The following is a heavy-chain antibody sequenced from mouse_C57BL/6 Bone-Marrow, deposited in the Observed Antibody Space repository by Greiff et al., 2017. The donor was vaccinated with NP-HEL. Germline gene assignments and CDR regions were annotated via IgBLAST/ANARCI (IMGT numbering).Heavy chain of an antibody. J-gene: IGHJ1*03. CDR1: GFTFSDYY. CDR3: ARQQVLLRYLYFDV. CDR2: ISNGGGST. Sequence: EVQLVESGGGLVQPGGSLKLSCAASGFTFSDYYMYWVRQTPEKRLEWVAYISNGGGSTYYPDTVKGRFTISRDNAKNTLYRQMSRLKSEDTAMYYCARQQVLLRYLYFDVWGTGTTVTVSS. D-gene: IGHD1-1*01. V-gene: IGHV5-12*01.